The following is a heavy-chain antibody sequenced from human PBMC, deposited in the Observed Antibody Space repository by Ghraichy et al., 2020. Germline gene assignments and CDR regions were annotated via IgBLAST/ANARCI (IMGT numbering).Heavy chain of an antibody. CDR2: ISWDGGST. Sequence: GGSLRLSCAASGFTFDDYTMHWVRQAPGKGLEWVSLISWDGGSTYYADSVKGRFTISRDNSKNSLYLQMNSLRTEDTALYYCAKDIGWNDSIDYWGQGTLVTVSS. CDR1: GFTFDDYT. V-gene: IGHV3-43*01. D-gene: IGHD1-1*01. CDR3: AKDIGWNDSIDY. J-gene: IGHJ4*02.